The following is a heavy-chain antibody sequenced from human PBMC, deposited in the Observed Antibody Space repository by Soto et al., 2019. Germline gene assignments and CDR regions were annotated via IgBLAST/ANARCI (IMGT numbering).Heavy chain of an antibody. Sequence: ASVKISCKASGYTFTSYGISWVRQAPGQGLEWMGWISAYNGNTNYAQKLQGRVTMTTDTSTSTAYMELRSLRSDDTAVYYCARDHPYYDILVGYYYGMAVWGQGTTVTVSS. CDR3: ARDHPYYDILVGYYYGMAV. V-gene: IGHV1-18*01. D-gene: IGHD3-9*01. CDR2: ISAYNGNT. J-gene: IGHJ6*02. CDR1: GYTFTSYG.